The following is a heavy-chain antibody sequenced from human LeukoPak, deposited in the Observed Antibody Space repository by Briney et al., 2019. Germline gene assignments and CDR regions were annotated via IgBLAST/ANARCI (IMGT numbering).Heavy chain of an antibody. V-gene: IGHV4-4*09. CDR3: ATSNDAKIAPFDH. D-gene: IGHD2-21*01. J-gene: IGHJ4*02. CDR2: VNTKGET. CDR1: GVSMSAFQ. Sequence: PSETLSLTCTVSGVSMSAFQWSWVRQSPEKGLEWIGCVNTKGETNYNPSLKSRVITSVDTSKSQFSLRLTSVTAADTAVYYCATSNDAKIAPFDHWGQGAPVTVSS.